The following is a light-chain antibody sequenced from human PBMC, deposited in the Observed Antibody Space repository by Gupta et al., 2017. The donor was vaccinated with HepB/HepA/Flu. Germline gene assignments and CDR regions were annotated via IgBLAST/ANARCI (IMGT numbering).Light chain of an antibody. Sequence: HSSLSHSTSVSGTPGQRLTLSCSGSSSNVGRYNVNWYQQLPGTAPNLLIYYNVERPSGVPDRISGSKSGTTASLAISGLQSADEADYYCAAWDTSRNVVVFGGGTKLTVL. CDR1: SSNVGRYN. J-gene: IGLJ2*01. V-gene: IGLV1-44*01. CDR2: YNV. CDR3: AAWDTSRNVVV.